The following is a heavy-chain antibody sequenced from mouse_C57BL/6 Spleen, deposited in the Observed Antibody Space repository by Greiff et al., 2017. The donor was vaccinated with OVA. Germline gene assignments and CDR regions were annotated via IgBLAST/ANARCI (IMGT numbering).Heavy chain of an antibody. D-gene: IGHD1-1*01. Sequence: EVKLQESGPGLVKPSQSLSLTCSVTGYSITSGYYWNWIRQFPGNKLEWMGYISYDGSNNSNPSLKNRISITRDTSKNQFFLKLNSVTTEDTATYYCARGGTTVEDFDYWGQGTTLTVSS. CDR1: GYSITSGYY. CDR2: ISYDGSN. J-gene: IGHJ2*01. CDR3: ARGGTTVEDFDY. V-gene: IGHV3-6*01.